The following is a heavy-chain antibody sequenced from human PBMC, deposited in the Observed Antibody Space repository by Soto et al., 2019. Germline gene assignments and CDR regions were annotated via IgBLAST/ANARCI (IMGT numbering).Heavy chain of an antibody. Sequence: QITLNESGPTLVKPTQTLTLTCTFSGFSLSTRGVGVGWIRQPPGKALEWLALLYWDDDERYSPSLMSRLTINKDTSKSQVFLTMTNMDPVDTATYYCAHRPRGFTYFFDYWGQGTLVTVSS. V-gene: IGHV2-5*02. CDR2: LYWDDDE. D-gene: IGHD3-16*01. J-gene: IGHJ4*02. CDR1: GFSLSTRGVG. CDR3: AHRPRGFTYFFDY.